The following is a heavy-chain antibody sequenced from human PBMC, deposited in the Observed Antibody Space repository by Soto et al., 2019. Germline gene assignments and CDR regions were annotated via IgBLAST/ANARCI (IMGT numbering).Heavy chain of an antibody. D-gene: IGHD2-21*01. CDR1: GGSISSYD. V-gene: IGHV4-59*01. J-gene: IGHJ6*03. CDR3: ARSDWDSYYDYYMDV. Sequence: QVQLQESGPGLVKPSETLSLTCTVSGGSISSYDWSWIRQPPGQGLEWIGYIYYSGSTNYNPSLKSRVTISVDTSKNQCSLKLSSVTAADTAVYYCARSDWDSYYDYYMDVWGKGTTVTVSS. CDR2: IYYSGST.